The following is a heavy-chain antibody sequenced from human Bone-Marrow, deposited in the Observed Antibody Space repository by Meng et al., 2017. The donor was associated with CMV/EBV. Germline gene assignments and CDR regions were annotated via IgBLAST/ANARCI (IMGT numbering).Heavy chain of an antibody. Sequence: GESLRLSCAASGFTFSSYSMNWVRQAPGKGLEWVSSISSSSSYIYYADSVKGRFTISRDNAKNSLYLQMNGLRAEDTAVYYCASSSTTLYGMDVWGQGTTVTVSS. V-gene: IGHV3-21*01. CDR1: GFTFSSYS. D-gene: IGHD2-2*01. CDR3: ASSSTTLYGMDV. CDR2: ISSSSSYI. J-gene: IGHJ6*02.